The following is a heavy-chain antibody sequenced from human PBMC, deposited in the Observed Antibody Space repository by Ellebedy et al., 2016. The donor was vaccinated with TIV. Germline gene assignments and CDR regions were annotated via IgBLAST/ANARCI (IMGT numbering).Heavy chain of an antibody. CDR1: GYSFTNYW. J-gene: IGHJ3*02. CDR2: IHPGDSDT. Sequence: GESLKISXKGSGYSFTNYWIVWVRQMPGKGLEWMGIIHPGDSDTRYSPSFQGQVTISADKSISTAYLQWSSLKASDTAMYYCARPGSYCSSTSCYWNDAFDIWGQGTMVTVSS. D-gene: IGHD2-2*01. V-gene: IGHV5-51*01. CDR3: ARPGSYCSSTSCYWNDAFDI.